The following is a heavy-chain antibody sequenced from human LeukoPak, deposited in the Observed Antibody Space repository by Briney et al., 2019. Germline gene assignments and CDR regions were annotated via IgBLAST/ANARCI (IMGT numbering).Heavy chain of an antibody. CDR1: GFTFSSYA. Sequence: GGSQRLSCAASGFTFSSYAMHWVRQAPGKGLEWVAVISYDGSNKYYADSVKGRFTISRDNSKNTLYLQMNSLRAEDTAVYYCARGKRRGYSYGRPNLDYWGQGTLVTVSS. D-gene: IGHD5-18*01. J-gene: IGHJ4*02. CDR2: ISYDGSNK. V-gene: IGHV3-30-3*01. CDR3: ARGKRRGYSYGRPNLDY.